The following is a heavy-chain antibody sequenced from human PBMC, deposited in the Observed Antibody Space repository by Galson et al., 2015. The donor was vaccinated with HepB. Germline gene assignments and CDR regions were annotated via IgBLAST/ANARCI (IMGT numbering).Heavy chain of an antibody. V-gene: IGHV3-23*01. CDR2: ISGSGLNS. J-gene: IGHJ6*03. CDR3: ARQRSCVSRSCWGPYQSYLDV. CDR1: GGSISSRN. Sequence: ETLSLTCAVSGGSISSRNWWNWVRQTPGKGLEWVSVISGSGLNSFHADSVKGRFTISRDNSKSTLYLQMNSLRAEDTAIYYCARQRSCVSRSCWGPYQSYLDVWGKGTPVTVSS. D-gene: IGHD6-19*01.